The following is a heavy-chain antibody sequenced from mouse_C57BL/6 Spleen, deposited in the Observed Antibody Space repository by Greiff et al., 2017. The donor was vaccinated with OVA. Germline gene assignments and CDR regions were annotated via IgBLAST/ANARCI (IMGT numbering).Heavy chain of an antibody. Sequence: EVQLQQSGPELVKPGASVKISCKASGYTFTDYYMNWVKQSHGKSLEWIGDINPNNGGTSYNQKFKGKATLTVDKSSRTAYMELRSLTSEDSAVYYCARSRYGYAMDYWGQGTSVTVSS. V-gene: IGHV1-26*01. J-gene: IGHJ4*01. D-gene: IGHD1-1*02. CDR3: ARSRYGYAMDY. CDR2: INPNNGGT. CDR1: GYTFTDYY.